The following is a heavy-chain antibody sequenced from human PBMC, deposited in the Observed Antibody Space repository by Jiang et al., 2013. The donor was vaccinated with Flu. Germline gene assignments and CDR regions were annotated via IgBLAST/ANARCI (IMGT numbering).Heavy chain of an antibody. CDR1: GGSISSYY. V-gene: IGHV4-59*01. CDR2: IYYSGST. Sequence: GPGLVKPSETLSLTCTVSGGSISSYYWSWIRQPPGKGLEWIGYIYYSGSTNYNPSLKSRVTISVDTSKNQFSLKLSSVTAADTAVYYCAREVPMDWFDPWGQGTLVTVSS. CDR3: AREVPMDWFDP. J-gene: IGHJ5*02.